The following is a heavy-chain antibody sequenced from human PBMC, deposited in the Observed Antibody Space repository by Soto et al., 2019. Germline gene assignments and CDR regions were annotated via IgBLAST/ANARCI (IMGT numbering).Heavy chain of an antibody. CDR1: GFTVSSNY. Sequence: GGSLRLSCAASGFTVSSNYMSWVRQAPGKGLEWVSVIYSGGSTYYADSVKGRFTISRDNSKNTLYLQMNSLRAEDTAVYYCARSEQYYYGSGSYDQSYNWFDPWGQGTLVTVSS. CDR2: IYSGGST. V-gene: IGHV3-66*01. CDR3: ARSEQYYYGSGSYDQSYNWFDP. J-gene: IGHJ5*02. D-gene: IGHD3-10*01.